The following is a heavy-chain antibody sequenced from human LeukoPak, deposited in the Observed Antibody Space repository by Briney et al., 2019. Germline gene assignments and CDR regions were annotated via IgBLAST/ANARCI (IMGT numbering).Heavy chain of an antibody. Sequence: ASVKVSCKASGYTFTGYYMHWVRQAPGQGLEWMGWINPNSGGTNYAQKFQGRVTMTRDTSISTAYMELGRLRSDDTAVYYCARAPDPIPAAIVDAFDIWGQGTMVTVSS. D-gene: IGHD2-2*01. J-gene: IGHJ3*02. CDR1: GYTFTGYY. CDR2: INPNSGGT. CDR3: ARAPDPIPAAIVDAFDI. V-gene: IGHV1-2*02.